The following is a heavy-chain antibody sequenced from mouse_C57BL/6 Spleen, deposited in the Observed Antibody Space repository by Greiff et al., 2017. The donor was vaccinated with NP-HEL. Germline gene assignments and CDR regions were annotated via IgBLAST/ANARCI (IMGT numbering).Heavy chain of an antibody. D-gene: IGHD3-1*01. CDR3: ARTQFFYFDY. CDR1: GFTFTDYY. Sequence: EVKVVESGGGLVQPGGSLSLSCAPSGFTFTDYYMSWVRQPPGKALEWLGFIRNKANGYTTEYSASVKGRFTISRDNSQSILYLQMNALRAEDSATYYCARTQFFYFDYWGQGTTLTVSS. CDR2: IRNKANGYTT. J-gene: IGHJ2*01. V-gene: IGHV7-3*01.